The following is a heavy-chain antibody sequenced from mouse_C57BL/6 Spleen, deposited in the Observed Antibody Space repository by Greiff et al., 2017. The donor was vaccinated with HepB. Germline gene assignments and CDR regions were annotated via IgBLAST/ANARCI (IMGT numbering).Heavy chain of an antibody. V-gene: IGHV1-82*01. J-gene: IGHJ2*01. D-gene: IGHD1-1*01. CDR3: ARGGSSYAGDY. Sequence: VQRVESGPELVKPGASVKISCKASGYAFSSSWMNWVKQRPGKGLEWIGRIYPGDGDTNYNGKFKGKAALTADKSSSTAYMQLSSLTSEDSAVYFCARGGSSYAGDYWGQGTTLTVSS. CDR2: IYPGDGDT. CDR1: GYAFSSSW.